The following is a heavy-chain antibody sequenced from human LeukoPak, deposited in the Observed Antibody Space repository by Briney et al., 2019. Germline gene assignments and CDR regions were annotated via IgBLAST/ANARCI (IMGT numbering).Heavy chain of an antibody. J-gene: IGHJ4*02. V-gene: IGHV1-69*04. CDR2: IIPILGIA. Sequence: SVKVSCKASGYTFTGYYMHWVRQAPGQGLEWMGRIIPILGIANYAQKFQGRVTITADKSTSTAYMELSSLRSEDTAVYYCARGKGRVGATRHDYWGQGTLVTVSS. CDR1: GYTFTGYY. CDR3: ARGKGRVGATRHDY. D-gene: IGHD1-26*01.